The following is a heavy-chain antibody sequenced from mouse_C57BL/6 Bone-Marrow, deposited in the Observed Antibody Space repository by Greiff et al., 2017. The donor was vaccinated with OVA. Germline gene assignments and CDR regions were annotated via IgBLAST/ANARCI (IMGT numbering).Heavy chain of an antibody. CDR3: TTYRY. CDR2: IDPENGDT. Sequence: EVQLQQSGAELVRPGASVKLSCTASGFNIKDDYMHWVKERPEQGLEWIGWIDPENGDTAYASKFQGKAPITADTSSKTVYLHLSSLTSEDTAVYYCTTYRYWGQGTTLTVSS. V-gene: IGHV14-4*01. CDR1: GFNIKDDY. J-gene: IGHJ2*01.